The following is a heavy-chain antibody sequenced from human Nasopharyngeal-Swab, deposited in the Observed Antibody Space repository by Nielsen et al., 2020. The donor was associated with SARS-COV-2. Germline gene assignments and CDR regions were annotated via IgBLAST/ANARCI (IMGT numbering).Heavy chain of an antibody. D-gene: IGHD4-17*01. V-gene: IGHV4-39*01. CDR3: ARHLSHDYGDPETYYYFDY. J-gene: IGHJ4*02. CDR2: ISHGGDT. Sequence: WIRQPPGKGLEWIGEISHGGDTNYNPSLKSRVTISVDTSKNQFSLKLSSVTAADTAVYYCARHLSHDYGDPETYYYFDYWGQGTLVTVSS.